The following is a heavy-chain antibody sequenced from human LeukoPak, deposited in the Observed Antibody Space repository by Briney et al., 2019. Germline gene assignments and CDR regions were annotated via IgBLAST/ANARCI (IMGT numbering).Heavy chain of an antibody. CDR2: ISSSSSYI. V-gene: IGHV3-21*01. CDR3: ASDILTGFDAFDI. CDR1: GFTFSSYS. J-gene: IGHJ3*02. D-gene: IGHD3-9*01. Sequence: AGGSLRLSCAASGFTFSSYSMNWVRQAPGKGLESVSSISSSSSYIYYADSVKGRFTISRDNAKNSLYLQMNSLRAADTAVYYCASDILTGFDAFDIWGQGTMVTVSS.